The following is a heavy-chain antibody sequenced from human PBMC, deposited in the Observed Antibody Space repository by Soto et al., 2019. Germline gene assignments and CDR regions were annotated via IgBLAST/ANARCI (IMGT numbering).Heavy chain of an antibody. CDR3: AREGGKCTNGVCYRDFDY. J-gene: IGHJ4*02. CDR2: IYRGGTI. V-gene: IGHV3-53*01. D-gene: IGHD2-8*01. Sequence: GGSLRLSCAASGFSVSAYYMTWVRQAPGRGLEWLSNIYRGGTIYYSDSVKGRFTISRDDSRNTLYLHMTNLRAEDTAVYYCAREGGKCTNGVCYRDFDYWGQGTLVTVSS. CDR1: GFSVSAYY.